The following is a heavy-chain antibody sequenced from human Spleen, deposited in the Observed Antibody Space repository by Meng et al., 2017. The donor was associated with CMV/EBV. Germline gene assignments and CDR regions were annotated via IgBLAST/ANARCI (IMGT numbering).Heavy chain of an antibody. Sequence: QVQVQGAGPGRVNPSETLSLTCTVSGGSISSSSYYWGWIRQPPGKGLEWIGSIYYSGSTYYADSVKGRFTISRDNSKNSLYLQMNSLRAEDTALYYCAKQRGVVVIGGHFDYWGQGTLVTVSS. CDR1: GGSISSSSYY. D-gene: IGHD3-22*01. J-gene: IGHJ4*02. CDR3: AKQRGVVVIGGHFDY. V-gene: IGHV4-39*01. CDR2: IYYSGST.